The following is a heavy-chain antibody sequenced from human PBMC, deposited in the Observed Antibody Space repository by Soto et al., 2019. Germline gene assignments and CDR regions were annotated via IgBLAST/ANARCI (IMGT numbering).Heavy chain of an antibody. CDR3: AKFSRTAMVILGAFDI. D-gene: IGHD5-18*01. CDR1: GFTFSSYG. Sequence: GGSLRLSCAASGFTFSSYGMHWVRQAPGKGLEWVAVISYDGSNKYYADSVKGRFTISRDNSKNTLYLQMNSLRAGDTAVYYCAKFSRTAMVILGAFDIWGQGTMVTVSS. CDR2: ISYDGSNK. J-gene: IGHJ3*02. V-gene: IGHV3-30*18.